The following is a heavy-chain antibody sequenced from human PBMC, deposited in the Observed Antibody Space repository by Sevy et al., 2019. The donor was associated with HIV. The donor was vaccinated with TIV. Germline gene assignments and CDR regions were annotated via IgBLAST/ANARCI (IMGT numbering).Heavy chain of an antibody. Sequence: SETLSLTCAVYGGSFSVYYWSWIRQPPGKGLEWIGEINHRGGTNYNPSLKSRVTTSVDTSKNQFSLELSSVTAADTAMYFCARGRVAAPTLTSVFGVADGTYFDCWGQGTLVTVSS. V-gene: IGHV4-34*01. D-gene: IGHD3-3*01. J-gene: IGHJ4*02. CDR3: ARGRVAAPTLTSVFGVADGTYFDC. CDR1: GGSFSVYY. CDR2: INHRGGT.